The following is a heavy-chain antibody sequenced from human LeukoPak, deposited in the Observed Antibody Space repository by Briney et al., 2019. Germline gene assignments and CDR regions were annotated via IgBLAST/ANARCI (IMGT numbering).Heavy chain of an antibody. CDR3: ARDYPHCSSTSCHDAFDI. CDR2: ISSSGSTI. CDR1: GFTFSDYY. D-gene: IGHD2-2*01. Sequence: PGGSLRLSCAASGFTFSDYYMSWIRQAPGKGLEWVSYISSSGSTIYYADSVKGRLTISRDNAKNSLYLQMNSLRAEDTAVYYCARDYPHCSSTSCHDAFDIWGQGTMVTVSS. J-gene: IGHJ3*02. V-gene: IGHV3-11*04.